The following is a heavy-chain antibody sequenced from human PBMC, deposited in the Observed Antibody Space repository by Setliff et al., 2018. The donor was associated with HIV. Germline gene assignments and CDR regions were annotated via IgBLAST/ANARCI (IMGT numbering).Heavy chain of an antibody. CDR1: GGSFSGYY. D-gene: IGHD1-1*01. V-gene: IGHV4-34*01. Sequence: SETLSLTCAVYGGSFSGYYWSWIRQPPGKGLEWIGEINHSGSTNYNPSLKRRVTIPIDTSKTQFSLKLTSVTAADTAVYYCARVHWNDRDYWGQGTLVTVSS. CDR2: INHSGST. CDR3: ARVHWNDRDY. J-gene: IGHJ4*02.